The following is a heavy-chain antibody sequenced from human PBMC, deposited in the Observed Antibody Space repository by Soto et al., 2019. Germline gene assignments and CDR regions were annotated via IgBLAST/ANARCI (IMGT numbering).Heavy chain of an antibody. Sequence: PSETLSITCDVSGGSISIGTDDGGWIRQPPGKGLEWIGYIYYSGSTNYNPSLKSRVTISVDTSKNQFSLKLSSVTAADTAVYYCARRWGGTFDYWGQGTLVTVSS. V-gene: IGHV4-61*01. D-gene: IGHD2-21*01. CDR1: GGSISIGTDD. CDR3: ARRWGGTFDY. CDR2: IYYSGST. J-gene: IGHJ4*02.